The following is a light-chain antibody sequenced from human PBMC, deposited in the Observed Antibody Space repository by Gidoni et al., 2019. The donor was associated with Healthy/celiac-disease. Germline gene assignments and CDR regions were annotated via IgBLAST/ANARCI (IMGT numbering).Light chain of an antibody. CDR3: QQRSNWPPRGT. J-gene: IGKJ4*01. V-gene: IGKV3-11*01. CDR2: DAS. Sequence: EIVLTQSPATLSLSPGERATLSCRASQSVSSYLAWYQQKPGQAPRFLIYDASNRATGIPARFSGSGSGTDFTLTISSLEPEDFAVYYCQQRSNWPPRGTFGGGTKVEIK. CDR1: QSVSSY.